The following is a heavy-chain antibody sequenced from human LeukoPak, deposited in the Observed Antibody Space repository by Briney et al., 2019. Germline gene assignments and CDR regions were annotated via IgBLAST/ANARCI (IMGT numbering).Heavy chain of an antibody. CDR3: ARTWTTVTTFDY. CDR1: GGSISSYY. D-gene: IGHD4-17*01. Sequence: KPSETLSLTCTVSGGSISSYYWGWIRQPPGKGLEWIGSIYYSGSTYYNPSLKSRVTISVDTSKNQFSLKLSSVTAADTAVYYCARTWTTVTTFDYWGQGTLVTVSS. CDR2: IYYSGST. J-gene: IGHJ4*02. V-gene: IGHV4-39*07.